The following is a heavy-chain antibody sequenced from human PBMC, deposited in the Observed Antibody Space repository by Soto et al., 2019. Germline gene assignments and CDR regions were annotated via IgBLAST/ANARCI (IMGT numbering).Heavy chain of an antibody. CDR2: INHSGST. Sequence: SETLTLTCAVYGGSFSGYYWSWIRKPPGKGLEWIGEINHSGSTYYNPSLKSRVTISVDTSKNQFSLKLSSVTAADTAVYYCARANYDFWSGYLRAFDYWGQGTLVTVSS. CDR3: ARANYDFWSGYLRAFDY. J-gene: IGHJ4*02. V-gene: IGHV4-34*01. CDR1: GGSFSGYY. D-gene: IGHD3-3*01.